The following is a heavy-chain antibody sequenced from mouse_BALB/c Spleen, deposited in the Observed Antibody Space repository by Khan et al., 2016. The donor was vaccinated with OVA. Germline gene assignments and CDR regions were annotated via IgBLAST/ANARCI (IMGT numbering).Heavy chain of an antibody. Sequence: EVELVESGGGLVQPGGSRKLSCAASGFTFSSFGMHWVRQAPEKGLEWVAYISSGSSTIYYADTVKGRVTIYRDNPKNTLLLHMTSLRAEDTARCSCARAGIYGYYRSWFAYWGQGTLVTVSA. CDR2: ISSGSSTI. CDR1: GFTFSSFG. J-gene: IGHJ3*01. D-gene: IGHD2-3*01. V-gene: IGHV5-17*02. CDR3: ARAGIYGYYRSWFAY.